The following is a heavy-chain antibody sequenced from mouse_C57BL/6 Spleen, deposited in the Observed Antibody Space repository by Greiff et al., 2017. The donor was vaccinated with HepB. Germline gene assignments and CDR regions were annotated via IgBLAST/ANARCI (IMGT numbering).Heavy chain of an antibody. CDR2: IHPNSGST. CDR1: GYTFTSYW. CDR3: ARVYYDYDAWFAY. Sequence: QVQLQQPGAELVKPGASVKLSCKASGYTFTSYWMHWVKQRPGQGLEWIGMIHPNSGSTNYSEKFKSKATLTVDKSSSTAYMQLSSLTSEDSAVYYCARVYYDYDAWFAYWGQGTLVTVSA. D-gene: IGHD2-4*01. J-gene: IGHJ3*01. V-gene: IGHV1-64*01.